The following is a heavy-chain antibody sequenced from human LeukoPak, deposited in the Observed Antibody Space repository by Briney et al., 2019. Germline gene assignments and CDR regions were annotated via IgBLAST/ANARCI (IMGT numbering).Heavy chain of an antibody. V-gene: IGHV1-69*02. J-gene: IGHJ6*02. Sequence: SVKVSCKASGGTFSSYTISWVRQAPGQGLEWMGRIIPILGIANYAQKFQGRVTITADKSTSTAYMELSSLRSEDTAVYYCARDPYYYGSGSFPYYYYYGMDVWGQGTTVTVSS. CDR2: IIPILGIA. CDR1: GGTFSSYT. CDR3: ARDPYYYGSGSFPYYYYYGMDV. D-gene: IGHD3-10*01.